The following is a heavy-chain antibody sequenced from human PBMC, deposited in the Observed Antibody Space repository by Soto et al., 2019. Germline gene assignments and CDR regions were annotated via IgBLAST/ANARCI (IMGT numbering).Heavy chain of an antibody. D-gene: IGHD3-10*01. J-gene: IGHJ6*02. V-gene: IGHV4-61*01. CDR1: GDSVTSVSDY. CDR3: ARGVGFGYYYYHMDL. CDR2: IYYSGSA. Sequence: SETLSLTCTVSGDSVTSVSDYWSWIRQPPGKGLEWIGYIYYSGSADYNPSLGSRVTISIDTSKNQFPLKLTSVTAADTAVYYCARGVGFGYYYYHMDLWGQGTTVTVSS.